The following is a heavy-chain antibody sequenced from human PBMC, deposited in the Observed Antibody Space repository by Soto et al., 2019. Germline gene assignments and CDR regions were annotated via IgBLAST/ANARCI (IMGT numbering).Heavy chain of an antibody. V-gene: IGHV3-33*01. Sequence: GGSLRLSCAASGFTFSSYGMHWVRQAPGKGLEWVAVIWYDGSNKYYADSVKGRFTISRDNSKNTLYLQMNSLRAEDTAVYYCARDQPLRLGELSNPDYWGQGTLVTVSS. CDR1: GFTFSSYG. CDR2: IWYDGSNK. CDR3: ARDQPLRLGELSNPDY. D-gene: IGHD3-16*02. J-gene: IGHJ4*02.